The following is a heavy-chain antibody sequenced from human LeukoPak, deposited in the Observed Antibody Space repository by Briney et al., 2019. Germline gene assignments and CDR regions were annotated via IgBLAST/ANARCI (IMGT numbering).Heavy chain of an antibody. Sequence: SETLSLTCAVYGGSFSGYYWSWIRQPPGKGLEWIGEINHSGSTSYNPSLKSRVTISVDTSKNQFSLKLSSVTAADTAVYYCARELLWFGESQAFDYWGQGTLVTVSS. CDR2: INHSGST. D-gene: IGHD3-10*01. CDR3: ARELLWFGESQAFDY. CDR1: GGSFSGYY. J-gene: IGHJ4*02. V-gene: IGHV4-34*01.